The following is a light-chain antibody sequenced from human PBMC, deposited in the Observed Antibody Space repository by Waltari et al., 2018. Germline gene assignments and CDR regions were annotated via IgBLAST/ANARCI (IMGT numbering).Light chain of an antibody. CDR3: QSYDSSLSGYV. Sequence: QSVLTQPPSVSGAPGQRVTISCTGSSSNIGAGYDVHWYQQLPGTAPKLLIYGNSNRPSGVPDRFSCSKSGTSASLAITGRQAEDEADYYCQSYDSSLSGYVFGTGTKVTVL. J-gene: IGLJ1*01. V-gene: IGLV1-40*01. CDR2: GNS. CDR1: SSNIGAGYD.